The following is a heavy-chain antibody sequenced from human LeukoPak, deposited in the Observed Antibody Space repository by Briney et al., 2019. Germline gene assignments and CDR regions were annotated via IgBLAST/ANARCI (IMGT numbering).Heavy chain of an antibody. CDR3: AREGYTSSWGHFDY. V-gene: IGHV3-74*01. CDR1: GFTFSSYW. J-gene: IGHJ4*02. Sequence: PGGSLRLSCAASGFTFSSYWMHWVRQAPGKGLVWVSNINSDGSTTTYADSVKGRFTISRDNAENTLYLQMNSLRAEDTAVYYCAREGYTSSWGHFDYWGQGTLVTVSS. D-gene: IGHD6-13*01. CDR2: INSDGSTT.